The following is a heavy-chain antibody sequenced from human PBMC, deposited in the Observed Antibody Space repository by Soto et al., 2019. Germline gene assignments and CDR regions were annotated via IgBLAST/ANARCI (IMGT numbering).Heavy chain of an antibody. J-gene: IGHJ5*01. Sequence: GGSLILSSAGSGFTFINHWVNWVRQAPGKGLECVANIKADGSEKYYVDSVKGRFTISRDNAKNSLYLQMSSLRAEDTAVYYCARARGVDSWGQGTLVTVSS. V-gene: IGHV3-7*03. CDR1: GFTFINHW. D-gene: IGHD3-16*01. CDR2: IKADGSEK. CDR3: ARARGVDS.